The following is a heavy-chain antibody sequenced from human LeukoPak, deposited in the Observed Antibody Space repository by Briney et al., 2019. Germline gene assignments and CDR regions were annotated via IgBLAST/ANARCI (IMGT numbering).Heavy chain of an antibody. V-gene: IGHV4-59*04. CDR1: GGSISSYY. D-gene: IGHD4-11*01. J-gene: IGHJ6*03. CDR3: ASNQEMYYYYYMDV. CDR2: IYYSGST. Sequence: SETLSLTCTVSGGSISSYYWSWIRQPPGKGLEWIGYIYYSGSTYYNPSLKSRVTISVDTSKNQFSLKLSSVTAADTAVYYFASNQEMYYYYYMDVWGKGTTVTVSS.